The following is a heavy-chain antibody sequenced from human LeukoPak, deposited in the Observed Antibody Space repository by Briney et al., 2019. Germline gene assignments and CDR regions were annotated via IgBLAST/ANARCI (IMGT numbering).Heavy chain of an antibody. J-gene: IGHJ4*02. Sequence: GGSLRLSCAVSRFTFSTYAMSWVRQAPGQGLQWVSAISANGADKYYADYVKGRFTISRDSSKNTLFLQMTSLGVEDTAVYFCANYRKPQGLDYWGQGTLVTVSS. V-gene: IGHV3-23*01. CDR3: ANYRKPQGLDY. CDR2: ISANGADK. CDR1: RFTFSTYA. D-gene: IGHD1-14*01.